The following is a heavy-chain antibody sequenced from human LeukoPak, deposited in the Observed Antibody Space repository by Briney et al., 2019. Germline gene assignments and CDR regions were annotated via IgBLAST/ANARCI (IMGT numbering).Heavy chain of an antibody. CDR1: GFTFSGYW. Sequence: GESLKISCTASGFTFSGYWMHWVRQVPGKGLVWVSYIKSDGTTTNYADSVKGRFTISRDNAKNTLYLQMNSLRVEDTAVYYCVRESGYTYGLWGQGSLVTVSS. D-gene: IGHD5-24*01. CDR2: IKSDGTTT. V-gene: IGHV3-74*01. CDR3: VRESGYTYGL. J-gene: IGHJ4*02.